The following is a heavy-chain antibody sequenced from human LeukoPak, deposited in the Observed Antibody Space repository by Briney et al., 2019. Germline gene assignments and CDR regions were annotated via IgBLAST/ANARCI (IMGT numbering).Heavy chain of an antibody. CDR1: GYTFTGYF. V-gene: IGHV1-2*03. D-gene: IGHD3-10*01. Sequence: LGASVKVSCKASGYTFTGYFMHWVRQAPGQGLEWMGWINPNSGGTNYAQKFQGRVTMTRGTFISTAYMELSRLRSDDTAVYYCARARITMIQGIGVGWFDPWGQGTLVTVSS. J-gene: IGHJ5*02. CDR3: ARARITMIQGIGVGWFDP. CDR2: INPNSGGT.